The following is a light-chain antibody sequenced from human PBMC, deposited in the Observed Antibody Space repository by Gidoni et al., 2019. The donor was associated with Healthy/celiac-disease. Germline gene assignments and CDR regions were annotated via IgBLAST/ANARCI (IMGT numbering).Light chain of an antibody. V-gene: IGLV1-47*01. CDR3: AAWDDSLSGWV. CDR2: RNN. Sequence: QSVLTQPPSAPGPPAQRVTISCSGSSSHIGSNYVYWYQQLPGTAPNLLIYRNNPRPSGVPDRFCGSKSGTSASLAISGLRSEDEADYYCAAWDDSLSGWVFGGGTKLTV. J-gene: IGLJ3*02. CDR1: SSHIGSNY.